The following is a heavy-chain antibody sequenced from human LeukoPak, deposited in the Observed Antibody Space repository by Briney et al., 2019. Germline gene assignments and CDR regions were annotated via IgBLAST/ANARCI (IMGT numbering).Heavy chain of an antibody. CDR3: ARQNDFRLDY. D-gene: IGHD3-3*01. CDR2: IYPGDSDT. J-gene: IGHJ4*02. V-gene: IGHV5-51*01. CDR1: GYTFSSYW. Sequence: TGGSLRLSCKGSGYTFSSYWIGWVRQVPGKGLEWMGIIYPGDSDTRYSPSLQGQVTISVDTSIGTAYLQWSSLKASDTASYYCARQNDFRLDYWGQGTLVTVSS.